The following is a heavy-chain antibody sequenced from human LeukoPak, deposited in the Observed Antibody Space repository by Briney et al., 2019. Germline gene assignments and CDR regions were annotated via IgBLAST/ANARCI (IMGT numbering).Heavy chain of an antibody. CDR2: IYYRGST. CDR1: GGSISSSSNY. J-gene: IGHJ6*02. D-gene: IGHD3-10*01. CDR3: ARLIWFGELSGYGMDV. Sequence: PSETLSLTCTVSGGSISSSSNYWGWIRQPPGKGLEWIGSIYYRGSTYYNPSLKSRVTISVDTSKSQFSLKVSSVTAADTAVYYCARLIWFGELSGYGMDVWGQGTTVTVSS. V-gene: IGHV4-39*01.